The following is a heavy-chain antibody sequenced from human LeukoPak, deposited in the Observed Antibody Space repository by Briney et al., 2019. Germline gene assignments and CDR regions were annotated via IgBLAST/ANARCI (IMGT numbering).Heavy chain of an antibody. CDR2: INPSGGST. CDR3: ARGRVTPLSRDAFDI. D-gene: IGHD2-21*02. CDR1: GYTFTRYH. Sequence: ASVKVSCKASGYTFTRYHIHWVRQAPGQGLEWMGIINPSGGSTSYAQKFQGRITVTRDTSTSTVYMELSSLRSEDTAVYYCARGRVTPLSRDAFDIWGQGTMVTVSS. V-gene: IGHV1-46*01. J-gene: IGHJ3*02.